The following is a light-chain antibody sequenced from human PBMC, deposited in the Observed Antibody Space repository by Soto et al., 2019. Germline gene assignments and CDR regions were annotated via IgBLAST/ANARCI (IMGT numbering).Light chain of an antibody. V-gene: IGLV2-14*01. CDR2: DVS. CDR1: SSDVGGYNY. Sequence: QSVLTQPASVSGSPGQSITISCTGSSSDVGGYNYVSWYQQHPGKAPKLMIYDVSNRPSGVSNRFSGSKSGNTASLTISGLQAEDEADYYCHSYTSSSTFVVFGGGTKLTVL. CDR3: HSYTSSSTFVV. J-gene: IGLJ2*01.